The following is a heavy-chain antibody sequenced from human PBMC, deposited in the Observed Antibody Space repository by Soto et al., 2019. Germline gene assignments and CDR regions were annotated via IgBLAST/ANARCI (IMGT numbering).Heavy chain of an antibody. Sequence: EVQLLESGGGLVQPGGSLRLSCAASGFTFSSYVMSWVRQAPGKGLEWVSAISGSGGSTDYADSVKGRFTISRDNSKNTLYLQMNSLRAEDTAVYYCATALRSGIAAAGYVFDYWGQGTLVTVSS. V-gene: IGHV3-23*01. CDR1: GFTFSSYV. J-gene: IGHJ4*02. CDR3: ATALRSGIAAAGYVFDY. CDR2: ISGSGGST. D-gene: IGHD6-13*01.